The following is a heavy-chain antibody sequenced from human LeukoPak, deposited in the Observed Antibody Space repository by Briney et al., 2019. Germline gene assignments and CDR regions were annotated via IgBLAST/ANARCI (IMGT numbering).Heavy chain of an antibody. J-gene: IGHJ4*02. CDR3: ARGLTIFGVVSDY. V-gene: IGHV4-39*07. D-gene: IGHD3-3*01. Sequence: SSETLSLTCTVSGGSISSSSYYWGWIRQPPGKGLEWIGSIYYSGSTYSNPSLKSRVTISVDTSKNQFSLNLRSVTAADTAVYYCARGLTIFGVVSDYWGQGTLVTVSS. CDR1: GGSISSSSYY. CDR2: IYYSGST.